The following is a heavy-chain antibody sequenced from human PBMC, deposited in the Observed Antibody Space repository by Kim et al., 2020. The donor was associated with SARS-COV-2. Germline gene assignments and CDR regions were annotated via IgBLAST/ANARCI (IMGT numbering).Heavy chain of an antibody. Sequence: GGSLRLSCAASGFTFSSYEMNWVRQAPGKGLEWVSYISSSGSTIYYADSVKGRFTISRDNAKNSLYLQMNSLRAEDTAVYYCCRAATYSSSWTARYTAGNYFDYWGQGTLVTVSS. CDR2: ISSSGSTI. CDR1: GFTFSSYE. D-gene: IGHD6-13*01. J-gene: IGHJ4*02. CDR3: CRAATYSSSWTARYTAGNYFDY. V-gene: IGHV3-48*03.